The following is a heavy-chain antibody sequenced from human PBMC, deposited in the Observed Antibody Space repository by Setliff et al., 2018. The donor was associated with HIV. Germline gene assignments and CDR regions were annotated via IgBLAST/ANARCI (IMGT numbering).Heavy chain of an antibody. CDR3: ARYSPRGYTLTGPY. V-gene: IGHV4-61*01. CDR2: IYYSGST. Sequence: ASETLSLTCTVSGGSVSSGSYYWSWIRRPPGKGLEWIGYIYYSGSTKHNPSLKSRVTISLDTSKNQFSLKLTSVTAADTAVYYCARYSPRGYTLTGPYWGQGTLVTVSS. J-gene: IGHJ4*02. D-gene: IGHD6-25*01. CDR1: GGSVSSGSYY.